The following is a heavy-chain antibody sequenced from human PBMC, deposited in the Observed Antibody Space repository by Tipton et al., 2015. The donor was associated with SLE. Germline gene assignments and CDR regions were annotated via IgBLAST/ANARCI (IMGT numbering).Heavy chain of an antibody. CDR3: AREPTISVAGTTDPFGMDV. J-gene: IGHJ6*02. D-gene: IGHD6-19*01. Sequence: SLRLSCAASGFTFHNYWMHWVRQAPGKGLVWVSRPSTDGSVTNYADSVKGRLTISRDNAKNTLYLQMRSLRVEDTGVYYCAREPTISVAGTTDPFGMDVWGPGTKVTVSS. CDR2: PSTDGSVT. V-gene: IGHV3-74*01. CDR1: GFTFHNYW.